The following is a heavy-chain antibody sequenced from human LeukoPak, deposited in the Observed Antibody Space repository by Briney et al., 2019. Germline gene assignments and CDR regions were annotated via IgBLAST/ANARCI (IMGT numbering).Heavy chain of an antibody. Sequence: GGSLRLSCAASGFTFGNSWVHWVRQAPGKGLVWVSLINADGSTATYADSVKGRFTISRDSARNTLSLQMNSLTIEDTAVYYCVVVVEPPDSDGFDVWGQGKMITVSS. V-gene: IGHV3-74*01. CDR2: INADGSTA. J-gene: IGHJ3*01. CDR1: GFTFGNSW. D-gene: IGHD1-14*01. CDR3: VVVVEPPDSDGFDV.